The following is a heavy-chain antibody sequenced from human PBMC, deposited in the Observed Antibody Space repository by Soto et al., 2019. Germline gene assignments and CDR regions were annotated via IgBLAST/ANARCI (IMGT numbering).Heavy chain of an antibody. D-gene: IGHD6-19*01. CDR2: ISYDGSNK. J-gene: IGHJ4*02. Sequence: QVQLVESGGGVVQPGRSLRLSCAASGFTFSSYGMHWVRQAPGKGLEWVADISYDGSNKYYADSVKGRFTISRDNSKNTLYLQMNSLRAEDTAVYYCAKAKLSIAVAGRGCDYWGQGTLVTVSS. CDR3: AKAKLSIAVAGRGCDY. CDR1: GFTFSSYG. V-gene: IGHV3-30*18.